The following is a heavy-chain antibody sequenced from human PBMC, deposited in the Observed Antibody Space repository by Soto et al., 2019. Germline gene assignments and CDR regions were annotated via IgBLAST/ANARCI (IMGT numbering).Heavy chain of an antibody. CDR2: IYYSGST. V-gene: IGHV4-30-4*01. CDR3: ARAADCSGGSCYFFLGY. Sequence: QVQLQESGPGLVKPSQTLSLTCTVSGGSISSGDYYWSWIRQPPGKGLEWIGYIYYSGSTYYNPSLKGRVTLSVDPSKNQFSLKLSSVTAADTAVYYCARAADCSGGSCYFFLGYWGQGTLVTVSS. CDR1: GGSISSGDYY. D-gene: IGHD2-15*01. J-gene: IGHJ4*02.